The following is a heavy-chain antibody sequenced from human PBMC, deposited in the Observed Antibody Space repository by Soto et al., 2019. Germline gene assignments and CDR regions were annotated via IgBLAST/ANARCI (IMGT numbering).Heavy chain of an antibody. Sequence: PSETLSLTCTVSGGSIISGGYYWIWIRQHPGKGLEWIGYIYYSGSTYYNPSLKSRVTISVDTSKNQFSLKLSSVTAADTAVYYCARGAMVRGRYNWFDPWGQGTLVTV. CDR1: GGSIISGGYY. D-gene: IGHD3-10*01. V-gene: IGHV4-31*03. CDR2: IYYSGST. J-gene: IGHJ5*02. CDR3: ARGAMVRGRYNWFDP.